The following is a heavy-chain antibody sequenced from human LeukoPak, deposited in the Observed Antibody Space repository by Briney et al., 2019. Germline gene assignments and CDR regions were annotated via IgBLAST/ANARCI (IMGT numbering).Heavy chain of an antibody. CDR1: GYTLTSYY. CDR2: INPSGGST. V-gene: IGHV1-46*01. J-gene: IGHJ4*02. D-gene: IGHD6-13*01. CDR3: AHSSWYNYFDY. Sequence: ASVKVSCKASGYTLTSYYMHWVRQAPGQGLEWMGIINPSGGSTSYAQKFQGRVTMTRDTSTSTVYMELSSLRSEDTAVYYCAHSSWYNYFDYWGQGTLVTVSS.